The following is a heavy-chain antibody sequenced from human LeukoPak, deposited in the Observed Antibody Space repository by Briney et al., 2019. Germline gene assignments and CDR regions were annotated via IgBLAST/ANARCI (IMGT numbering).Heavy chain of an antibody. Sequence: ASAKVSCKASGGTFSSYAISWVRQAPGQGLEWMGGIIPIFGTANYAQKFQGRVTITTDESTSTAYMELSSLRSEDTAVYYCARDGLPIAAAVYYYYYYMDVWGKGTTVTVSS. J-gene: IGHJ6*03. CDR1: GGTFSSYA. V-gene: IGHV1-69*05. CDR2: IIPIFGTA. D-gene: IGHD6-13*01. CDR3: ARDGLPIAAAVYYYYYYMDV.